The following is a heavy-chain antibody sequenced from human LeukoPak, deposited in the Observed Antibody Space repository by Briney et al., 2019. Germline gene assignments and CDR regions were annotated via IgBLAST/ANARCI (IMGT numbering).Heavy chain of an antibody. CDR2: ISGSGGST. J-gene: IGHJ4*02. CDR3: ARDEDSSDLFDY. CDR1: GFTFSSYA. D-gene: IGHD3-22*01. Sequence: GGALRLSCAASGFTFSSYAMSWVRQAPGKGLEWVSAISGSGGSTYYADSVKGRFTISRDNSKNSLYLQMSSLRAEDTAVYYCARDEDSSDLFDYWGQGTLVTVSS. V-gene: IGHV3-23*01.